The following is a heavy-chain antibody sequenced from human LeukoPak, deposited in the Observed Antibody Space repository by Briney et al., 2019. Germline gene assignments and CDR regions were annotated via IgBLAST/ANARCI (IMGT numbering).Heavy chain of an antibody. V-gene: IGHV3-30*04. J-gene: IGHJ4*02. Sequence: GGPLRLSCAASGITFSSYAMHWVRKAPGKGLEWVAVISYVGSNKYYADSVKGRFTISRDNSKNTLYLQVNSLRAEDTAVYYCAREKRGYSYGTGDYLGRGTMVGVSS. CDR3: AREKRGYSYGTGDY. CDR1: GITFSSYA. CDR2: ISYVGSNK. D-gene: IGHD5-18*01.